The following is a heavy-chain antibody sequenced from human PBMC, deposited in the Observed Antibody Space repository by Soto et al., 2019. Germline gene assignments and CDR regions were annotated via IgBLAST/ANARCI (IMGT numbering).Heavy chain of an antibody. Sequence: QVQLQESGPGLVKPSQTLSLTCTVSGGSISSGGYYWSWIRQHPGKGLEWIGYIFYSGTTYYNPSPXSXXTTSVDTSKNQFSLKLSSVTAAATAVYYCARSVDPWGQGTLVTVSS. CDR3: ARSVDP. CDR1: GGSISSGGYY. J-gene: IGHJ5*02. CDR2: IFYSGTT. V-gene: IGHV4-31*03.